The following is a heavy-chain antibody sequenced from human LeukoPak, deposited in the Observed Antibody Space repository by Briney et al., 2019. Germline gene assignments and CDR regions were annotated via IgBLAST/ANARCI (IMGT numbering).Heavy chain of an antibody. CDR2: IYTSGST. CDR1: GGSISSGSHY. D-gene: IGHD6-19*01. CDR3: ARVSPPGQWPYGHY. Sequence: SETLSLTCTVSGGSISSGSHYWSWIRQPAGKGLEWIGRIYTSGSTNYNPSLKSRVTISVDTSKNQFSLKLSSVTAADTAVYYCARVSPPGQWPYGHYWGQGTLVTVSS. J-gene: IGHJ4*02. V-gene: IGHV4-61*02.